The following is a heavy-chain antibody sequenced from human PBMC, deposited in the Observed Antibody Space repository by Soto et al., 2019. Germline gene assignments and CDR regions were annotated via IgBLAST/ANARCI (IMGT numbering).Heavy chain of an antibody. D-gene: IGHD6-13*01. CDR3: ARAPPYSSSWGETDGMDV. V-gene: IGHV1-69*12. CDR1: GGTFSSYA. J-gene: IGHJ6*02. CDR2: IIPIFGTA. Sequence: QVQLVQSGAEVKKPGSSVKVSCKASGGTFSSYAISWVRQAPGQGLEWMGGIIPIFGTANYAQKFQGRVTITADESTSTAYMELSSLSSEDTAVYYCARAPPYSSSWGETDGMDVWGQGTTVTVSS.